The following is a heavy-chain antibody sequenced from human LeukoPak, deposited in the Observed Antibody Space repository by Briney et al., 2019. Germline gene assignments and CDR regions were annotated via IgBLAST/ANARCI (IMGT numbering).Heavy chain of an antibody. V-gene: IGHV4-30-4*08. J-gene: IGHJ4*02. CDR3: TKVDTAMAFDY. CDR1: GGSISSGDYY. D-gene: IGHD5-18*01. Sequence: SETLSLTCTVSGGSISSGDYYWSWIRQPPGKGLEWIGYIYYSGSTYYNPSLKSRVTISVDTSKNQFSLKLSSVTAADTAVYYCTKVDTAMAFDYWGQGTLVTVSS. CDR2: IYYSGST.